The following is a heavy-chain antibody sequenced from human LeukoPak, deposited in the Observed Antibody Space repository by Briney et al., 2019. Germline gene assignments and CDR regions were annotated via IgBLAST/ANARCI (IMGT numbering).Heavy chain of an antibody. Sequence: GGSPRLSCAASGFTFSSYAMSWVRQAPGKGLEWVSAISGSGGSTYYADSVKGRFTISRDNSKNTLYLQMNSLRAEDTAVYYCAKKLHDSSGYYILWYAFDIWGQGTMVTVSS. J-gene: IGHJ3*02. V-gene: IGHV3-23*01. CDR1: GFTFSSYA. CDR2: ISGSGGST. D-gene: IGHD3-22*01. CDR3: AKKLHDSSGYYILWYAFDI.